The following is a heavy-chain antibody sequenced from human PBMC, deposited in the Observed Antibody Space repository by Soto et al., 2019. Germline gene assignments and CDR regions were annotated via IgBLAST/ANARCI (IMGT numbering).Heavy chain of an antibody. CDR2: IWYDGSNK. J-gene: IGHJ2*01. CDR1: GFTFISYG. Sequence: QVQLVESGGGVVQPGRSLRLSCAASGFTFISYGMHWVRQVQGKGLEWGAVIWYDGSNKYYADSGKGRFTISRDNSKNTLYLQMNSLRAEDTAVYYCARVVTTGYWYFDLWGRGTLVTVSS. CDR3: ARVVTTGYWYFDL. D-gene: IGHD3-22*01. V-gene: IGHV3-33*01.